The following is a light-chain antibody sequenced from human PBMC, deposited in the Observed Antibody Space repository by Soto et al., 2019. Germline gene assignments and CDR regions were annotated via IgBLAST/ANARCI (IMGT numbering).Light chain of an antibody. CDR1: QSVSSSY. CDR2: GAS. Sequence: EIVLTQSPGTLSLSPGERATLSCRASQSVSSSYLAWYQQKPGQAPRLLIYGASNRATGIPDRFSGSGSGTDFTLTISRLEPEDFAVYYCQQRKNWPSITLGQGTRLEI. J-gene: IGKJ5*01. V-gene: IGKV3D-20*02. CDR3: QQRKNWPSIT.